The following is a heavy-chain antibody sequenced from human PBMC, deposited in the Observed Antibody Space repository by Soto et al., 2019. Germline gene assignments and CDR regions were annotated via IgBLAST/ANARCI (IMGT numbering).Heavy chain of an antibody. Sequence: SETLSLTCTVSGASISTSYWSWIRQTPGQGLEWIGYTHHSATVNYRPSLKSRVSMSIDTTANQMSLHLTGVTAADTAVYYCARAGDEYYFDLWGQGILVTVSS. CDR3: ARAGDEYYFDL. J-gene: IGHJ4*02. V-gene: IGHV4-59*01. CDR1: GASISTSY. D-gene: IGHD2-21*02. CDR2: THHSATV.